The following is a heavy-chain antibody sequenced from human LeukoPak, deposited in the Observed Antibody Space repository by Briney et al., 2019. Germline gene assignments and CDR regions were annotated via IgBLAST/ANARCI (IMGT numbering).Heavy chain of an antibody. D-gene: IGHD3-22*01. Sequence: GGSLRLSCAASGFTFSSYGMSWVRQAPGKGLEWVSAISGSGGSTYYADSVKGRFTISRDNSKNTLYLQMGSLRAEDMAVYYCARVGSSGYSTDYWGQGTLVTVSS. CDR2: ISGSGGST. CDR3: ARVGSSGYSTDY. V-gene: IGHV3-23*01. J-gene: IGHJ4*02. CDR1: GFTFSSYG.